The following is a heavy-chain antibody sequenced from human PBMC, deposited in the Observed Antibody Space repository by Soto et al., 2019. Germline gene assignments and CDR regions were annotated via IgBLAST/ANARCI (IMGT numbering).Heavy chain of an antibody. CDR1: GDSISSSY. CDR2: IYYSGST. D-gene: IGHD3-3*01. CDR3: ARLYPFYYFSTGSQMFAFDV. V-gene: IGHV4-59*01. Sequence: QVHLQESGPGLVKPSETLSLTCTVSGDSISSSYWSWIRQSPGKGLEWIGYIYYSGSTNYNPSLKGRVTISINTSKKQFSMKLTSVTAADTAVFYCARLYPFYYFSTGSQMFAFDVWGQGTVVTVSS. J-gene: IGHJ3*01.